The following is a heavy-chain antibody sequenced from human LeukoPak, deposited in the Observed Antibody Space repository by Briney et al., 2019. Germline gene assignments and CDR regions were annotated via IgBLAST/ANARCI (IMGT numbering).Heavy chain of an antibody. CDR3: AKVDTGYYDSSGRGAEFDY. J-gene: IGHJ4*02. CDR2: IWYHGSNN. D-gene: IGHD3-22*01. Sequence: GGSLRLSCAASGFTFRRYGMHRVRQAPGKGLERVAGIWYHGSNNYYTDSVKGRFTICRVKSTVTMYLQMYSLRAEDTAVYDCAKVDTGYYDSSGRGAEFDYWGQGTLVTVSS. V-gene: IGHV3-33*03. CDR1: GFTFRRYG.